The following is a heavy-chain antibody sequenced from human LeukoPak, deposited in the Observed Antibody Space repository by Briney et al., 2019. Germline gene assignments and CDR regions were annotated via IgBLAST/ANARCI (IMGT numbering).Heavy chain of an antibody. J-gene: IGHJ4*02. D-gene: IGHD1-26*01. CDR2: IWYDGSNK. CDR3: AREEVGAPGDY. CDR1: GFTFSSYG. V-gene: IGHV3-33*01. Sequence: GGSLRLACAPSGFTFSSYGMHWVRQAAGKGLEWAAVIWYDGSNKYYGDSVKGRFTISRDNSKNTLYLQMNSLRAEDTAVYYCAREEVGAPGDYWGQGTLVTVSS.